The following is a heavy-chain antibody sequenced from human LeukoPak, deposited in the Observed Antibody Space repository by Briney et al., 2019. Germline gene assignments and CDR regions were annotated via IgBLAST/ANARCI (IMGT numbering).Heavy chain of an antibody. Sequence: GGSLRLSCAASGFTFSSYEMNWVRQAPGKGLEWVSYISSSGSTIYYADSVKGRFTISRDNAKNSLYLQMNSLRAEDTAVYYCARGPDYYDSSRNYYGMDVWGQGTTVTVSS. CDR3: ARGPDYYDSSRNYYGMDV. V-gene: IGHV3-48*03. CDR2: ISSSGSTI. CDR1: GFTFSSYE. D-gene: IGHD3-22*01. J-gene: IGHJ6*02.